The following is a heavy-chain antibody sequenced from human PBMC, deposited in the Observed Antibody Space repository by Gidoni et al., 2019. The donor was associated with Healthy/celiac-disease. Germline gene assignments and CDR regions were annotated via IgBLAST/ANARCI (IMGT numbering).Heavy chain of an antibody. D-gene: IGHD3-10*01. CDR3: ASLERRVFDY. CDR1: GGSFSGYY. Sequence: QVQLQLWGAGLLKPSETLSLTCAVYGGSFSGYYWSWIRQPPGKGLEWIGEINHSGSTNYNPSLKSRVTISVDTSKNQFSLKLSSVTAADTAVYYCASLERRVFDYWGQGTLVTVSS. CDR2: INHSGST. J-gene: IGHJ4*02. V-gene: IGHV4-34*01.